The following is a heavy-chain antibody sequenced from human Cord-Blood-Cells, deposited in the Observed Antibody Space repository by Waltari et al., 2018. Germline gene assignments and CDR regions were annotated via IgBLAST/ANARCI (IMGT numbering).Heavy chain of an antibody. Sequence: QVQLVQSGAEVKKPGASVKVSCKDSGYTFTGYFIHVVRQAPGQGLEWMGWINPNSGGTNYAQKFQGRVTMTRDTSISTAYMELSRLRSDDTAVYYCARDTCTNGVCYLFADYWGQGTLVTVSS. J-gene: IGHJ4*02. CDR2: INPNSGGT. CDR3: ARDTCTNGVCYLFADY. CDR1: GYTFTGYF. V-gene: IGHV1-2*02. D-gene: IGHD2-8*01.